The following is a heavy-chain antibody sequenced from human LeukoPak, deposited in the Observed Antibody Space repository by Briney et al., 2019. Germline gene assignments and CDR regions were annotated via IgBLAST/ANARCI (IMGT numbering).Heavy chain of an antibody. J-gene: IGHJ6*02. D-gene: IGHD3-22*01. CDR3: ARGQYDSSGYGLYYYYGMDV. V-gene: IGHV4-59*01. CDR1: GGSISSYY. CDR2: IYYSGST. Sequence: SETLSLTCTVSGGSISSYYWSWIRQPPGKGLEWIGYIYYSGSTNYNPSLKSRVTISVDTSKNQFSLKLSSVTAADTAVYYCARGQYDSSGYGLYYYYGMDVWGQGTTVTVSS.